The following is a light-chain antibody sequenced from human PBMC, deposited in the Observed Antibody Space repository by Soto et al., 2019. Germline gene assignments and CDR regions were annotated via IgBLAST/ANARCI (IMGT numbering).Light chain of an antibody. J-gene: IGLJ2*01. CDR2: DVN. V-gene: IGLV2-11*01. Sequence: QSVLTQPRSVSGSPGQSVTISCTGTSIDVGGYNYVSWYQQHPGKAPKLMIYDVNKRPSGVPDRFSDSKSDNTASLTISGLQADDEADYYCCSYAGSYTLVFGGGTQLTVL. CDR1: SIDVGGYNY. CDR3: CSYAGSYTLV.